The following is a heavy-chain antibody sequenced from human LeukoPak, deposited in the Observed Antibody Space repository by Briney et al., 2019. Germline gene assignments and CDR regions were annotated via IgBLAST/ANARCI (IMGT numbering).Heavy chain of an antibody. CDR3: ARSKMATIVS. CDR1: GGSSSGYY. J-gene: IGHJ4*02. D-gene: IGHD5-24*01. Sequence: PSETLSLTCAVYGGSSSGYYWSWIRQPPGKGLEWIGEINHSGSTNYNPSLKSRVTISVDTSKNQFSLKLSSVTAADTAVYYCARSKMATIVSWGQGTLVTVSS. CDR2: INHSGST. V-gene: IGHV4-34*01.